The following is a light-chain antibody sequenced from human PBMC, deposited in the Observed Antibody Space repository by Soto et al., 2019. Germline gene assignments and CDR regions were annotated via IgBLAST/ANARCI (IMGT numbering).Light chain of an antibody. V-gene: IGKV1-5*03. CDR2: KAS. CDR3: QHYNSYSP. CDR1: QSISSL. J-gene: IGKJ4*02. Sequence: DIQMTQSPSTLSASVGDRVTITCRASQSISSLLAWYQQKPGKAPKLLTYKASTLESGVPSRFSGSGSGTEFTLTISSLQPDDFATYYCQHYNSYSPFGGGTKVEIK.